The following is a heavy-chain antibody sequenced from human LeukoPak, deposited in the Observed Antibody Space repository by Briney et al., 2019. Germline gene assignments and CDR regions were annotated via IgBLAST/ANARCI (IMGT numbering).Heavy chain of an antibody. D-gene: IGHD5-24*01. CDR1: GGSLSGYY. CDR2: TFISGAT. CDR3: AIRSSDGYFLDS. J-gene: IGHJ4*02. V-gene: IGHV4-4*09. Sequence: SGTLSDTCIVSGGSLSGYYWSWIRQPPGKGLEWVGHTFISGATPYTPPLKSGVTISVDTSRSQFSQNPSSVTAADTAVYYCAIRSSDGYFLDSWGQGTLVTVSS.